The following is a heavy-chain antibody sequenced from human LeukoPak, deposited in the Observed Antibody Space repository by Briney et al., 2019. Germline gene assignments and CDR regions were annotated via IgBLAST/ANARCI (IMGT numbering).Heavy chain of an antibody. D-gene: IGHD1-26*01. J-gene: IGHJ4*02. CDR3: ARHQDLRYSGSYRGFDY. CDR2: ISAYNGNT. Sequence: ASVKVSCKASGYTFTTYGISWVRQAPGQGLEWMGWISAYNGNTNYAQKLQGRVTMTTDTSTSTAYMELRSLRSDDTAVHYCARHQDLRYSGSYRGFDYWGQGTLVTVSS. V-gene: IGHV1-18*01. CDR1: GYTFTTYG.